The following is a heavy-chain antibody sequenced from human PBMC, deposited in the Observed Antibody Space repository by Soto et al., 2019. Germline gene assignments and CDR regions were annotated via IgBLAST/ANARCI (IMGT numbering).Heavy chain of an antibody. D-gene: IGHD6-6*01. CDR3: ARDTKAASPPRHYYMDV. CDR1: GGSFSGYY. J-gene: IGHJ6*03. Sequence: PSETLSLTCAVYGGSFSGYYWSWIRQPPGKGLEWIGEINHSGSTNYNPSLKSRVTISVDTSKNQFSLKLSSVTAADTAVYYCARDTKAASPPRHYYMDVWGKGTTVT. CDR2: INHSGST. V-gene: IGHV4-34*01.